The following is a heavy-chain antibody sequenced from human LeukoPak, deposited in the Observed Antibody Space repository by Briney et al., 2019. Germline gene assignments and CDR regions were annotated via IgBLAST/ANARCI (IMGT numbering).Heavy chain of an antibody. V-gene: IGHV3-21*01. D-gene: IGHD6-13*01. CDR2: FISSSSYI. Sequence: GGSLRLSCAASGFTFSSYSMNWVRQAPGKGLEWVSSFISSSSYIYYADSVKGRFTISRDNAKNSLYLQMNSLRAEDTAVYYCARDCRAAAGNYYYYYYMDVWGKGTTVTVSS. CDR1: GFTFSSYS. J-gene: IGHJ6*03. CDR3: ARDCRAAAGNYYYYYYMDV.